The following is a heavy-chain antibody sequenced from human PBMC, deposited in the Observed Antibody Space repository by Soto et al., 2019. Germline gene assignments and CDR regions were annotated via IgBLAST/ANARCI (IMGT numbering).Heavy chain of an antibody. CDR3: ARNYYDSSGYFLDWFDP. Sequence: PGGSLRLSCAASGFTFSSYSMNWVRQAPGKGLEWVSYISSSSSTIYYADSVKGRFTISRDNAKNSLYLQMNSLRDEDTAVYYCARNYYDSSGYFLDWFDPWGQGTPVTVSS. J-gene: IGHJ5*02. CDR2: ISSSSSTI. D-gene: IGHD3-22*01. V-gene: IGHV3-48*02. CDR1: GFTFSSYS.